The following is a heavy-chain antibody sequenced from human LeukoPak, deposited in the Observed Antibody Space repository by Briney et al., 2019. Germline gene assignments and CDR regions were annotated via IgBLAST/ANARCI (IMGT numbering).Heavy chain of an antibody. CDR1: GYTFTSYD. J-gene: IGHJ4*02. CDR3: ARAGTPLRDNYGYYFHY. V-gene: IGHV1-8*01. CDR2: MNPNSGNT. Sequence: ASVKVSCKASGYTFTSYDINWVRQATGQGLEWKGWMNPNSGNTGYAQKFQGRVTMTRNTSISTAYMELSSLRSEDTAVYYCARAGTPLRDNYGYYFHYWGQGTLVTVSS. D-gene: IGHD5-18*01.